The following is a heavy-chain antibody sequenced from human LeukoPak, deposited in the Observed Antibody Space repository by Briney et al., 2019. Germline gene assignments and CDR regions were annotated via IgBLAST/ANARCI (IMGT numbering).Heavy chain of an antibody. Sequence: GASVKVSSKASGGTFSSYAISWVRQAPGQGLEWMGRIIPILGIANYAQKFQGRVTITADKSTSTAYMELSSLRSEDTAVYYCASCGGDCYSSGPYYYYGMDVWGQGTTVTVSS. CDR2: IIPILGIA. CDR3: ASCGGDCYSSGPYYYYGMDV. V-gene: IGHV1-69*04. CDR1: GGTFSSYA. D-gene: IGHD2-21*02. J-gene: IGHJ6*02.